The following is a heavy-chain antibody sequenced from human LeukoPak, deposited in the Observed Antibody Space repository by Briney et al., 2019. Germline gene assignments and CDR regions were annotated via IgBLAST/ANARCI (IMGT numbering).Heavy chain of an antibody. CDR1: GFTFSSYA. J-gene: IGHJ4*02. CDR2: ISYDGSNK. CDR3: ARSPIYDILTLDY. Sequence: GRSLRLSCAASGFTFSSYAMHWVRQAPGKGLEWVAVISYDGSNKYYADSVKGRFTISRDNSKNTLYLQMNSLRAEDTAVYYCARSPIYDILTLDYWGQGTPVTVSS. D-gene: IGHD3-9*01. V-gene: IGHV3-30*04.